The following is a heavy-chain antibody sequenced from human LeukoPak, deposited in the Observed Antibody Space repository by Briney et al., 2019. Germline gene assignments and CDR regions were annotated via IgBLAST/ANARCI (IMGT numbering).Heavy chain of an antibody. CDR1: GYTFTNYD. CDR2: MNPYSGNT. V-gene: IGHV1-8*02. J-gene: IGHJ5*02. CDR3: ARGQYTSTWYRGSRWLDP. Sequence: GASVKVSCKASGYTFTNYDINWVRHAPGQGLEWLGWMNPYSGNTGYAQKFQGRVTMTSNTSTSTAYMELSSLRSDDRAVYYCARGQYTSTWYRGSRWLDPWGQGTLVTVSS. D-gene: IGHD6-13*01.